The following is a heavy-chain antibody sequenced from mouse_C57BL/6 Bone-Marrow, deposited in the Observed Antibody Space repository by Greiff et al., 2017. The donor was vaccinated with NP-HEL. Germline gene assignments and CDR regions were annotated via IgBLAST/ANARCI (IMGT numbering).Heavy chain of an antibody. CDR3: ARHGDVYYAMDY. CDR2: IWSDGST. Sequence: QVQLQQSGPGLVAPSQSLSITCTVSGFSLTSYGVHWVRQPPGKGLEWLVVIWSDGSTTYNSALKSRPSISKDNSKSQVFLKMNSLQTDDTAMYYCARHGDVYYAMDYWGQGTSVTVSS. CDR1: GFSLTSYG. V-gene: IGHV2-6-1*01. J-gene: IGHJ4*01.